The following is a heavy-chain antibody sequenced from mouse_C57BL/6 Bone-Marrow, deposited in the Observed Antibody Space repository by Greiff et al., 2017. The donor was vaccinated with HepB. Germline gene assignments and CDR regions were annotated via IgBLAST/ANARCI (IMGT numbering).Heavy chain of an antibody. CDR2: IDPEDGET. CDR1: GFNIKDYY. J-gene: IGHJ1*03. CDR3: AREDGGYFDV. V-gene: IGHV14-2*01. Sequence: EVQLQQSGAELVKPGASVKLSCTASGFNIKDYYMHWVKQRPEQGLEWIGRIDPEDGETKYAPNFQGKATITADTSSNTAYLQLSSLTSEDTAVYYCAREDGGYFDVWGTGTTVTVSS.